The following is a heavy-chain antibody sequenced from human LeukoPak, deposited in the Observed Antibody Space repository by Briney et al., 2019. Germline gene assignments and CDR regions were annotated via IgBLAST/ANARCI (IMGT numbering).Heavy chain of an antibody. J-gene: IGHJ6*03. V-gene: IGHV1-18*01. CDR2: ISAYNGNT. Sequence: ASVKVSCKASGYTFTSYGISWVRQAPGQGLEWMGWISAYNGNTNYAQKLQGRVTMTTDTSTSTAYMELRSLRSEDTAVYYCARAHPTIFGVVRYYMDVWGKGTTVTVSS. CDR3: ARAHPTIFGVVRYYMDV. CDR1: GYTFTSYG. D-gene: IGHD3-3*01.